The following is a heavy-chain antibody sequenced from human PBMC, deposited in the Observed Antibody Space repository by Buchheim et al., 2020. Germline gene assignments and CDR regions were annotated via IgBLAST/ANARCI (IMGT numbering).Heavy chain of an antibody. CDR1: GGSISSSSYY. CDR2: IYYSGST. V-gene: IGHV4-39*07. CDR3: AGVVVVAATRLFRIGYYYYGMDV. Sequence: QLQLQESGPGLVKPSETLSLTCTVSGGSISSSSYYWGWIRQPPGKGLEWIGSIYYSGSTNYNPSLKSRVTISVDTSKNQFSLKLSSVTAADTAVYYCAGVVVVAATRLFRIGYYYYGMDVWGQGTT. D-gene: IGHD2-15*01. J-gene: IGHJ6*02.